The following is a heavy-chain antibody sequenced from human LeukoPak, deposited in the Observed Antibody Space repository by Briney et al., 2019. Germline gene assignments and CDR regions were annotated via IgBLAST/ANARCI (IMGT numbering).Heavy chain of an antibody. Sequence: GGSLRLSCAASGFIFSSYSMNWVRQAPGKGLEWVSSISSSTIYLYYADSVKGRFTISRDNSKNTLYLQMNSLRAEDTAVYYCAKDLIGRGVGRDCSGGSCYFIGGQDYWGQGTLVTVSS. CDR2: ISSSTIYL. CDR3: AKDLIGRGVGRDCSGGSCYFIGGQDY. V-gene: IGHV3-21*01. J-gene: IGHJ4*02. D-gene: IGHD2-15*01. CDR1: GFIFSSYS.